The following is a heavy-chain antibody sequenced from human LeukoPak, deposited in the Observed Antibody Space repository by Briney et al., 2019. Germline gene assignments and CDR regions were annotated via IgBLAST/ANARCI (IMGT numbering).Heavy chain of an antibody. CDR3: ARQFWSGYGMDV. J-gene: IGHJ6*02. CDR1: GFTFSSYS. Sequence: GGSLRLSCAASGFTFSSYSMNWVRQAPGKGLEWVSSISSSSYIYYADSLKGRFTISRDNAKNSLYLQMNSLRAEDTAVYYCARQFWSGYGMDVWGQGTTVTVSS. V-gene: IGHV3-21*01. D-gene: IGHD3-3*02. CDR2: ISSSSYI.